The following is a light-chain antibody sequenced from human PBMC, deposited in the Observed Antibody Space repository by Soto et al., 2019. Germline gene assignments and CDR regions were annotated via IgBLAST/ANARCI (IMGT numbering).Light chain of an antibody. Sequence: DNVMTQSPDTLSVSPGDRATLSCRASRIIGHNYLAWYQQKRGQPPRLLIYATSTRATGIPDRFSGSGSVTNFALTISRREPEDFAVYYCQQFGISPWTGGRGPKVELK. V-gene: IGKV3-20*01. CDR3: QQFGISPWT. CDR2: ATS. J-gene: IGKJ1*01. CDR1: RIIGHNY.